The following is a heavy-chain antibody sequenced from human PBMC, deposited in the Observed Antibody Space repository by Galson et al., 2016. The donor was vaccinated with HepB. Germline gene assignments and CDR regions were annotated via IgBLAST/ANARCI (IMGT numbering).Heavy chain of an antibody. V-gene: IGHV1-69*13. CDR2: VVPLFETR. CDR3: ASPIRLNSGSSFRPY. D-gene: IGHD6-19*01. Sequence: SVKVSCKASGGTFANYDMNWVRQVPGQGLEWMGGVVPLFETRNYAQKFQGRLTITADESTSTAYMELNSLKSDDTAVYYCASPIRLNSGSSFRPYWGQGTLVTVSS. J-gene: IGHJ4*02. CDR1: GGTFANYD.